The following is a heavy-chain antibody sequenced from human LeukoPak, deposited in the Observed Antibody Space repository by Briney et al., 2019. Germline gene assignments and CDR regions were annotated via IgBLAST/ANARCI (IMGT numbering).Heavy chain of an antibody. Sequence: SETLSLTCTVSGGSISSYYWSWIRQPPGKGLEWIGYIYYGGSTNYNPSLKRRVTISVDTSKNQLSLKLSSVTAADTAVYYCAREFGEGNWFDPWGQGTLVTVSS. D-gene: IGHD3-10*01. CDR3: AREFGEGNWFDP. CDR2: IYYGGST. CDR1: GGSISSYY. J-gene: IGHJ5*02. V-gene: IGHV4-59*01.